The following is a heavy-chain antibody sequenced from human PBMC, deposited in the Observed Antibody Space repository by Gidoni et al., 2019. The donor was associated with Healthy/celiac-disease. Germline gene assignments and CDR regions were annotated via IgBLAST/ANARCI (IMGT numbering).Heavy chain of an antibody. V-gene: IGHV3-30*18. D-gene: IGHD1-7*01. J-gene: IGHJ6*02. CDR1: GLAFSSDG. CDR3: AKDLSNYRYYYYGMDV. Sequence: QVQLVESGGGVVQPGRSLRLSWAASGLAFSSDGMHWVRQAPGKGLEWVAVISYDGSNKYYADSVKGRFTISRDNSKNTLYLQMNSLRAEDTAVYYCAKDLSNYRYYYYGMDVWGQGTTVTVSS. CDR2: ISYDGSNK.